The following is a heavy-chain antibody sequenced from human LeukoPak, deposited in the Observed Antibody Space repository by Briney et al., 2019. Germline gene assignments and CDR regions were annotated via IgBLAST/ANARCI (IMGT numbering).Heavy chain of an antibody. V-gene: IGHV4-59*12. CDR2: MYYSGST. D-gene: IGHD6-13*01. CDR1: GGSISSYY. CDR3: ASLYPLVPNTIDY. J-gene: IGHJ4*02. Sequence: SETLSLTCIVSGGSISSYYWSWIRQPPGKGLEWIGYMYYSGSTNYNPSLKSRVTISVDTSKNQFSLKLSSVTAADTAVYYCASLYPLVPNTIDYWGQGTLVTVSS.